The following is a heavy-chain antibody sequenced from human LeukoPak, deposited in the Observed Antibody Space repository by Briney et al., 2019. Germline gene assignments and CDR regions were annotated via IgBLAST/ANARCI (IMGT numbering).Heavy chain of an antibody. J-gene: IGHJ4*02. CDR1: GGSISSYY. V-gene: IGHV4-59*01. D-gene: IGHD5-18*01. CDR2: IYYSGST. Sequence: SETLSLTCTVSGGSISSYYWSWIRQPPGKGLEWIGYIYYSGSTNYNPSLKSRVTISVHTSKNQFSLKLSSVTAADTAVYYCASGPAMASLVDYWGQGTLVTVSS. CDR3: ASGPAMASLVDY.